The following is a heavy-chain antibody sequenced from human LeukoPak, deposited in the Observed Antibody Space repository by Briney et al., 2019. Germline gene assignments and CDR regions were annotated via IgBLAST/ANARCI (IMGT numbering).Heavy chain of an antibody. V-gene: IGHV1-18*01. Sequence: ASVKVSCKASGYTFTSYGISWVRQAPGQGLEWMGWISAYNGNTNYAQKLQGRVTMTTDTSTSTAYMELRSLRSDDTAVYYCARGDYYDSSGYYQLKRNLHFDYWGQGTLVTVSS. D-gene: IGHD3-22*01. CDR2: ISAYNGNT. CDR1: GYTFTSYG. CDR3: ARGDYYDSSGYYQLKRNLHFDY. J-gene: IGHJ4*02.